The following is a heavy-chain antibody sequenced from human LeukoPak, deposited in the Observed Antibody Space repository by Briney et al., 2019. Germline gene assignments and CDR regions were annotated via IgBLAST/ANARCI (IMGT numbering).Heavy chain of an antibody. CDR1: GFTSSSYW. CDR3: ARDHVLSELELRPQDY. J-gene: IGHJ4*02. Sequence: GGSLRLSCAASGFTSSSYWMHWVRHAPGKGLVWVSRINSDGSSTSYADSVKGRFTISRDNAKNTLYLQMNSLRAEDTAVYYCARDHVLSELELRPQDYWGQGTLVTVSS. D-gene: IGHD1-7*01. V-gene: IGHV3-74*01. CDR2: INSDGSST.